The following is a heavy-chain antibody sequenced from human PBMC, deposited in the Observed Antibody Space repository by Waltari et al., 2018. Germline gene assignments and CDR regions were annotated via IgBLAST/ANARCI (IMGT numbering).Heavy chain of an antibody. CDR2: IYSGGST. CDR1: GFTVSSNY. Sequence: EVQLVESGGGLIQPGGSLRLSCAASGFTVSSNYMSWVRQAPGKGLEWVSVIYSGGSTYYADSVKGRFTISRDNSKNTLYLQMNSRRAEDTAVYYCAREGIAAYYYYGMDVWGQGTTVTVSS. V-gene: IGHV3-53*01. CDR3: AREGIAAYYYYGMDV. J-gene: IGHJ6*02. D-gene: IGHD6-13*01.